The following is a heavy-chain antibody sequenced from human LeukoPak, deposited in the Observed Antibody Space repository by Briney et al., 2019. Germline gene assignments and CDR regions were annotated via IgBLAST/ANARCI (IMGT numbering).Heavy chain of an antibody. D-gene: IGHD2-15*01. Sequence: GGSLRLSCAASGFTVSSNYMSWVRQAPGKGLEWVSVIYSGGSTYYADSVKGRFTISRDNSKNTLYLQMNSLRAEDTAVYYCARSWGYCSGGSCLSYWGQGTLVTVSS. CDR1: GFTVSSNY. J-gene: IGHJ4*02. V-gene: IGHV3-66*01. CDR3: ARSWGYCSGGSCLSY. CDR2: IYSGGST.